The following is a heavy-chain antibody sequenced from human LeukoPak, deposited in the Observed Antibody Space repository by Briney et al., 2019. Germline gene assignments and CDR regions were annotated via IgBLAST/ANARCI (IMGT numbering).Heavy chain of an antibody. J-gene: IGHJ6*03. CDR2: SSAYNGNT. CDR3: ASRSHRGLGVSDYYYMDV. D-gene: IGHD2-8*01. CDR1: GYTFTSYG. Sequence: ASVKVSCKASGYTFTSYGISWVRQAPGQGLEGMGWSSAYNGNTNYAQKLQGRVTMTTDTSTSTAYMELRSLRSDDTAVYYCASRSHRGLGVSDYYYMDVWGKGTTVTVSS. V-gene: IGHV1-18*01.